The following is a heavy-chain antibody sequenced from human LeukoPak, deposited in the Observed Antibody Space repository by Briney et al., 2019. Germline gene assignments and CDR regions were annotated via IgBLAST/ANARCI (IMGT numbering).Heavy chain of an antibody. D-gene: IGHD3-3*01. V-gene: IGHV3-23*01. J-gene: IGHJ4*02. CDR1: RFTFINYA. Sequence: PRGSLSLSRAVSRFTFINYAMNWVRQAPAKGREWVSTISDSGTRTYYADSVKGRFTISRDNSKNTLYLQMNSLRAEDTAVYYCAKDPATFFYWGQGTLVTVSS. CDR3: AKDPATFFY. CDR2: ISDSGTRT.